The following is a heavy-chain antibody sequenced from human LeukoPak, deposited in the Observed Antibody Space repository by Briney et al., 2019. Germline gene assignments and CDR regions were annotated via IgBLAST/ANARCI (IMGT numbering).Heavy chain of an antibody. CDR1: GYTFTSYD. V-gene: IGHV1-8*01. CDR3: ARPRSAYYDSSGYDL. D-gene: IGHD3-22*01. CDR2: MNPNSGDT. J-gene: IGHJ4*02. Sequence: ASVKVSCKASGYTFTSYDINWVRQASGQGPEWMGWMNPNSGDTGYARKFQGRVTMTRSTTTSTAYMELSSLRSEDTAVYYCARPRSAYYDSSGYDLWGQGTLVTVSS.